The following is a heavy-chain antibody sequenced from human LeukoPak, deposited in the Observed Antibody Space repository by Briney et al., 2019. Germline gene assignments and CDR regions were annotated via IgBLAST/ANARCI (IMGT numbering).Heavy chain of an antibody. D-gene: IGHD6-19*01. V-gene: IGHV1-2*02. CDR3: ARVGGSSGWYNRGAFDI. Sequence: ASVKVSCKASGYTLTGYYMHWVRQAPGQGLEWMGWINPNSGGTNYAQKFQGRVTMTRDTSISTAYMELSRLRSDDTAVYYCARVGGSSGWYNRGAFDIWGQGTMVTVSS. CDR1: GYTLTGYY. J-gene: IGHJ3*02. CDR2: INPNSGGT.